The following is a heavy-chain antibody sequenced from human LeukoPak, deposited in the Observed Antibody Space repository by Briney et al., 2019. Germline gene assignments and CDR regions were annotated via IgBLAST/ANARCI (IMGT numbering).Heavy chain of an antibody. V-gene: IGHV4-31*03. CDR3: ATTGYGGNSGDFDP. CDR1: GGSISSGGYY. D-gene: IGHD4-23*01. Sequence: SSETLSLTCTVSGGSISSGGYYWSWIRQHPGKGLEWIGYIYYSGSTYYNPSLKSRVTISVDTSKNQFSLKLSSVTAADTAVYYCATTGYGGNSGDFDPWGQGTLVTVSS. CDR2: IYYSGST. J-gene: IGHJ5*02.